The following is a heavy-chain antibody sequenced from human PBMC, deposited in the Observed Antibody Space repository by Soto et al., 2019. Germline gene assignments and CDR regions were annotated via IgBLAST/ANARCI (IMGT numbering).Heavy chain of an antibody. CDR1: GFTFSSYA. CDR3: AKDSRKAGSGSYCDY. Sequence: EVQLSDSGGGLVQPGGSLRLSCAASGFTFSSYAMSWVRQAPGKGLEWVSSISGSSGVTYHADSVKGRFTISRDNSKNTLYLQMNSLRVEDTAVYYCAKDSRKAGSGSYCDYWGQGTLVTVSS. D-gene: IGHD3-10*01. CDR2: ISGSSGVT. V-gene: IGHV3-23*01. J-gene: IGHJ4*02.